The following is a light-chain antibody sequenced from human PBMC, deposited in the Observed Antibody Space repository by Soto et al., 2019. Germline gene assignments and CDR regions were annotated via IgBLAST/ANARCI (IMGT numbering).Light chain of an antibody. CDR2: DAS. V-gene: IGKV3-11*01. CDR3: QHRYNWWT. CDR1: QSISTF. J-gene: IGKJ1*01. Sequence: EMVMTQSPASLSVSPGERATLSCRASQSISTFLAWYQQKPGQAPRLLIYDASDRATGIPARFSGSGSGTDFTLSINSLEPEDFAAYYCQHRYNWWTFGPGTKVDIK.